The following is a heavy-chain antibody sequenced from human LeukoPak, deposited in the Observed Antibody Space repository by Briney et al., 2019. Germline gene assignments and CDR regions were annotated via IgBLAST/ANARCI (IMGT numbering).Heavy chain of an antibody. CDR1: GYTYTTYS. V-gene: IGHV1-2*02. CDR2: INHKSGGT. D-gene: IGHD3-9*01. CDR3: ARSPDILTGENFDY. J-gene: IGHJ4*02. Sequence: ASVKVSCKASGYTYTTYSMIWVRQAPGQGLEWMGWINHKSGGTKYAQKFQGRVTMTRDTSISTDYMELRRLRSDDTAVYYCARSPDILTGENFDYWGQGTLVTVSS.